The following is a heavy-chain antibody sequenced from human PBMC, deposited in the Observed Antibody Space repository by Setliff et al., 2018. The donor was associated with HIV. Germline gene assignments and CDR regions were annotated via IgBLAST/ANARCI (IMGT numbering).Heavy chain of an antibody. CDR2: IIPILGIA. CDR1: GGTFSISA. CDR3: ARPTNGYCSGGTCPDTFDI. V-gene: IGHV1-69*10. J-gene: IGHJ3*02. Sequence: ASVKVSCKASGGTFSISAISWVRQAPGQGLEWMGGIIPILGIANYAQRSQGRLTITADESTRTAYMELSSLTSEDTAVYYCARPTNGYCSGGTCPDTFDIWGQGTLVTVSS. D-gene: IGHD2-15*01.